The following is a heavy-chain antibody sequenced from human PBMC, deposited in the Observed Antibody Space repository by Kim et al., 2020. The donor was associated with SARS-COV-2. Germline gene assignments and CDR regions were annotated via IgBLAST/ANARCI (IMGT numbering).Heavy chain of an antibody. J-gene: IGHJ6*02. Sequence: RFTISRDNSKNTLYLQMNSLRAEDTAVYYCARDQRITMVRVVIYYYYGMDVWGQGTTVTVSS. D-gene: IGHD3-10*01. CDR3: ARDQRITMVRVVIYYYYGMDV. V-gene: IGHV3-66*01.